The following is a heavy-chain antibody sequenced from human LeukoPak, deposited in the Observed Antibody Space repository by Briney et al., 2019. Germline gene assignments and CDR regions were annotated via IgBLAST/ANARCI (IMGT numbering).Heavy chain of an antibody. CDR2: INSDGTST. J-gene: IGHJ4*02. CDR3: AREYDDYDFDY. Sequence: GGSLRLSCVASGFTFSTYWMHWVRQAPGKGLVWVSRINSDGTSTSYADSVKGRFTISRDNAKNTLFLHVNSLRAEDTALYYCAREYDDYDFDYWGQGTLVTVSS. D-gene: IGHD4-17*01. V-gene: IGHV3-74*01. CDR1: GFTFSTYW.